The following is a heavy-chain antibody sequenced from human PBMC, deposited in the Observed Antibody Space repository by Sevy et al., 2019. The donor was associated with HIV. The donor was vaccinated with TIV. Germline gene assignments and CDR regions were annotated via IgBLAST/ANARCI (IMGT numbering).Heavy chain of an antibody. Sequence: GGSLRLSCAASGFTFDDYGMSWVRQAPGKGLEWVSGINWNGGSTGYAESVKGRFTISRDNAKNSLYLQMNSLRAEDTALYYCARRVRNYYDSSGADDVFDVWGQGTTVTVSS. J-gene: IGHJ3*01. CDR3: ARRVRNYYDSSGADDVFDV. CDR2: INWNGGST. CDR1: GFTFDDYG. V-gene: IGHV3-20*04. D-gene: IGHD3-22*01.